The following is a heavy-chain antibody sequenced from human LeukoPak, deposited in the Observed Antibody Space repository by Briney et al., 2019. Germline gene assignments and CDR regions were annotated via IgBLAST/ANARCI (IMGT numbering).Heavy chain of an antibody. D-gene: IGHD3-10*01. J-gene: IGHJ4*02. Sequence: GGSLRLSCAASGFTSSDYYMSWIRQAPGKGLEWVSYISSSSSYTNYADSVKGRFTISRDNAKNSLYLQMNSLRAEDTAVYYCARVSMVRGVIIDYWGQGTLVTVSS. CDR3: ARVSMVRGVIIDY. CDR1: GFTSSDYY. CDR2: ISSSSSYT. V-gene: IGHV3-11*06.